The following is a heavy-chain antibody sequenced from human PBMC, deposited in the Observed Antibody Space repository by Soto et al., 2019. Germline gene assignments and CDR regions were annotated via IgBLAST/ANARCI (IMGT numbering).Heavy chain of an antibody. CDR1: GGSIISYY. Sequence: SETLSLTCSVYGGSIISYYWGWILQPPGKGLEWIGYISYTGSTDYSPSLKSRVTISVDTSKNQFSLKVRSVTAADTAIYFCARHYPIGNNWNYFDYWGRGTLVTXS. V-gene: IGHV4-59*08. D-gene: IGHD1-1*01. CDR3: ARHYPIGNNWNYFDY. J-gene: IGHJ4*02. CDR2: ISYTGST.